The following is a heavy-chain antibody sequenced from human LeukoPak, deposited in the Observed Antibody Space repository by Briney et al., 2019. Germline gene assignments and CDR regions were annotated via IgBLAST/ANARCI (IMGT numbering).Heavy chain of an antibody. CDR1: GFSFRTYN. V-gene: IGHV3-33*01. CDR2: ISYNGGYI. CDR3: TTEVPHGDLRFDY. D-gene: IGHD4-17*01. J-gene: IGHJ4*02. Sequence: GGSLRLSCTASGFSFRTYNLHWVRQAPGKGLEWVAVISYNGGYIHYEDSVKGRFTISRDDSKNTLSLQMSGLRAEDTALYYCTTEVPHGDLRFDYWGQGTLVTVSS.